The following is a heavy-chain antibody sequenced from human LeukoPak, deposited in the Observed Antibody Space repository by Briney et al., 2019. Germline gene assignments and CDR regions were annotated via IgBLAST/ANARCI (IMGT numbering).Heavy chain of an antibody. V-gene: IGHV1-46*01. CDR1: GYTFTSYY. D-gene: IGHD3-10*01. J-gene: IGHJ5*02. CDR2: INPSGGST. CDR3: ASTITMVRGVINGWFDP. Sequence: ASVKVSCKASGYTFTSYYMHWVRRAPGQGLERMGIINPSGGSTSYAQKFQGRVTMTRDMSTSTVYMELSSLRSEDTAVYYCASTITMVRGVINGWFDPWGQGTLVTVSS.